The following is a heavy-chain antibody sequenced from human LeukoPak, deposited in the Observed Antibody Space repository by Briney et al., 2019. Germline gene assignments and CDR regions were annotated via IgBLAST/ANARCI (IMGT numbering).Heavy chain of an antibody. CDR2: ISADGGTT. J-gene: IGHJ4*02. CDR3: ARGRGGPPFDY. Sequence: PGESLRLSCAASGFSFRGYGMHWVRQAPGKGLEYVSAISADGGTTYYADSVKDRFIISRDNAKNTLYLQMGSLRNEDMAVYYCARGRGGPPFDYWGQGTLVIVSS. CDR1: GFSFRGYG. V-gene: IGHV3-64*02.